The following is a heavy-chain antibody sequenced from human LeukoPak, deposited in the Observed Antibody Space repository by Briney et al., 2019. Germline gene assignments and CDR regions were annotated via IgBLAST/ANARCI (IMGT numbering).Heavy chain of an antibody. V-gene: IGHV3-23*01. CDR1: GFTFSSYA. J-gene: IGHJ4*02. D-gene: IGHD3-22*01. CDR3: AKTEGPYYYDSSGKGYFDY. CDR2: ISGSGGST. Sequence: GGSLRLSCAASGFTFSSYAVSWVRQAPGKGLEWVSAISGSGGSTNYADSVKGRFTISRDNSKNTLYLQMNSLRAEDTAVYYCAKTEGPYYYDSSGKGYFDYWGQGTLVTVSS.